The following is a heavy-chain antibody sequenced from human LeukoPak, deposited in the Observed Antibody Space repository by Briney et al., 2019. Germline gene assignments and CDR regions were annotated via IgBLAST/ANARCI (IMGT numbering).Heavy chain of an antibody. Sequence: KPGGSLRLSCAASGFTFNTYSMNWVRQAPGKGLEWVSSISVDSNYLYYVDSLRRRFTVSRDNTKNSLYLQMNSLRAEDTAFYYCTKRLALRFDAFDIWGPGTMVTVSS. V-gene: IGHV3-21*04. CDR3: TKRLALRFDAFDI. D-gene: IGHD3-3*01. CDR1: GFTFNTYS. CDR2: ISVDSNYL. J-gene: IGHJ3*02.